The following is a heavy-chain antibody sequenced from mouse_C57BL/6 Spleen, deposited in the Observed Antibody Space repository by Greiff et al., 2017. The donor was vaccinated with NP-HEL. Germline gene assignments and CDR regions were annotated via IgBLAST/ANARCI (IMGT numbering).Heavy chain of an antibody. V-gene: IGHV5-17*01. Sequence: EVKLMESGGGLVKPGGSLKLSCAASGFTFSDYGMHWVRQAPEKGLEWVAYISSGSSTIYYVDTVKGRFTISRDNAKNTLFLQMTSLRSEDTAMYYCARKKYSNYWDWYFDVWGTGTTVTVSS. CDR1: GFTFSDYG. J-gene: IGHJ1*03. D-gene: IGHD2-5*01. CDR2: ISSGSSTI. CDR3: ARKKYSNYWDWYFDV.